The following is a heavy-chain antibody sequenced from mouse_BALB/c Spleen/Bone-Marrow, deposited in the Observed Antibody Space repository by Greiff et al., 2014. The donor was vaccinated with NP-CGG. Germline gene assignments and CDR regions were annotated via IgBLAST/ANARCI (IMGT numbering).Heavy chain of an antibody. CDR3: ARHYGYVDAMDY. V-gene: IGHV5-6-5*01. D-gene: IGHD1-2*01. J-gene: IGHJ4*01. Sequence: EVQLVESGGGLVKPGESLKFSCAASGITVSSHTMSWVRQTPEKRLEWVASITGGGTTYYPDSVKGRFTISRDNARNILYLQVSSLRSEDTAIYYCARHYGYVDAMDYWGQGTSVTVSS. CDR2: ITGGGTT. CDR1: GITVSSHT.